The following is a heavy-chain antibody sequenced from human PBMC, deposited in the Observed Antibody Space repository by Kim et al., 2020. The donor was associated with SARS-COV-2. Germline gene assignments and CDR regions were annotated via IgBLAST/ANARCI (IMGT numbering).Heavy chain of an antibody. V-gene: IGHV3-7*01. D-gene: IGHD1-7*01. J-gene: IGHJ5*02. Sequence: YVDSGKGRFTISRDNAKSSLYLQMNSLTAEDTAVYYCARKAGTYKASFDPWGQGTLVTVSS. CDR3: ARKAGTYKASFDP.